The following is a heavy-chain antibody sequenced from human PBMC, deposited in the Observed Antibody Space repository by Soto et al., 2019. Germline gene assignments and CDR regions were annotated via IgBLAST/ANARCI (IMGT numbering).Heavy chain of an antibody. Sequence: SETLSLTCTVPGGSISSSGYYWGWIRQPPGKGLEWIGSIYYSGSTYYNPSLKSRVTISVDTSKNQFSLKLSSVTAADTAVYYCARWAAACSDYYRDGIDVRAQRTTVTVS. CDR2: IYYSGST. D-gene: IGHD2-15*01. CDR1: GGSISSSGYY. J-gene: IGHJ6*02. CDR3: ARWAAACSDYYRDGIDV. V-gene: IGHV4-39*01.